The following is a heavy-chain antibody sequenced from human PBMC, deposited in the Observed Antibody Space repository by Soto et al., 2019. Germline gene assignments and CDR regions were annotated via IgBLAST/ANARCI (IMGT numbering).Heavy chain of an antibody. D-gene: IGHD5-18*01. CDR3: ARNPVDTAMVFDY. CDR2: IIPIFGTA. CDR1: GGTFSSYA. Sequence: SVKVSCKASGGTFSSYAISWVRQAPGQGLEWTGGIIPIFGTANYAQKFQGRVTITADESTSTAYMELSSLRSEDTAVYYCARNPVDTAMVFDYWGQGTLVTVSS. V-gene: IGHV1-69*13. J-gene: IGHJ4*02.